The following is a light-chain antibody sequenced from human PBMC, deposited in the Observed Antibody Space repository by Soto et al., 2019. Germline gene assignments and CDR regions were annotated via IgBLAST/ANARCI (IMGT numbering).Light chain of an antibody. V-gene: IGKV1-12*01. CDR3: QQANSFPFT. CDR2: AES. Sequence: DIQMTQSPSSESASVGERVTITFQASQGISSWLAWYQQKPGKDPRLLIYAESSLQSWVPSRFSSRGSGTDFTLTISILQPEDFATYYCQQANSFPFTFGGGTKVEIK. J-gene: IGKJ4*01. CDR1: QGISSW.